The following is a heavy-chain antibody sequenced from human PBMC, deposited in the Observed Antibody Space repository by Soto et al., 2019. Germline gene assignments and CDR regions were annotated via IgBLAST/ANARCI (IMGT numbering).Heavy chain of an antibody. CDR2: RSYDGSNK. Sequence: GGSLRLSCAASGFTFSSYGMHWVRQAPGKGLEWVAVRSYDGSNKYYADSVKGRFTISRDNSKNTLYLQMNSLRAEDTAVYYCAKEFRDSSGYYLKTLDYWRQGTLVTVSS. D-gene: IGHD3-22*01. CDR1: GFTFSSYG. CDR3: AKEFRDSSGYYLKTLDY. J-gene: IGHJ4*02. V-gene: IGHV3-30*18.